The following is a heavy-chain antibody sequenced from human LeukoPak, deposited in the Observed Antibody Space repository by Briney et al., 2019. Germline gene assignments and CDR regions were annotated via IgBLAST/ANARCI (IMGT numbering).Heavy chain of an antibody. V-gene: IGHV3-74*01. CDR3: ARVSGPGMNEYFHL. J-gene: IGHJ1*01. CDR2: INNDGSTT. D-gene: IGHD3-10*01. Sequence: GGSLRLSCAASGFTFSEAWMHWVRQAPGKGLVWVSRINNDGSTTRYADSVKGRFTISRDNAKNTLYLQMNSLRAEDTAVYYCARVSGPGMNEYFHLWGQGTLVAVSS. CDR1: GFTFSEAW.